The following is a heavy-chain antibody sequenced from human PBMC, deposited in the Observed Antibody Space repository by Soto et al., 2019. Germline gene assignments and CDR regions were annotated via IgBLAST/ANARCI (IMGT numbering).Heavy chain of an antibody. V-gene: IGHV3-30-3*01. D-gene: IGHD5-18*01. Sequence: PGGSLRLSCGASGFTFSRYAMHWVRQAPGKGLEWVTAISFDGSSKYYADSVKGRFTISRDNSKNILYLQMNSLRAEDTAVFYCARDLGYTYGFYYYYGMDVWGQGTTVTVS. J-gene: IGHJ6*02. CDR3: ARDLGYTYGFYYYYGMDV. CDR2: ISFDGSSK. CDR1: GFTFSRYA.